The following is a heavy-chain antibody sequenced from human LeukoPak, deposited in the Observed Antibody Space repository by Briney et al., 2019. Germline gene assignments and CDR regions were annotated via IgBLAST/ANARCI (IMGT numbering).Heavy chain of an antibody. D-gene: IGHD3-22*01. J-gene: IGHJ4*02. V-gene: IGHV5-51*01. CDR3: ARQDSSRDYSGYYD. Sequence: GESLKISCKGSGYHFTNYWIAWMRQMPGKGLEWMGAIYPGDSDTKYNSSLQGQVTISADKSINTAYLQWNSLRASDTAIYYCARQDSSRDYSGYYDWGQGTLVTVSS. CDR2: IYPGDSDT. CDR1: GYHFTNYW.